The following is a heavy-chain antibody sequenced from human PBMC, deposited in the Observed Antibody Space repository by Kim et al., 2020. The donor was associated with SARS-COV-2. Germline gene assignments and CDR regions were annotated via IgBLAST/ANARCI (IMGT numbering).Heavy chain of an antibody. CDR2: IYTGGST. J-gene: IGHJ5*02. Sequence: GGSLRLSCAASGFTVSNTYMNWVRQAPGKGLEWVSAIYTGGSTYYPDSVKGRFTISRDNAQNTVYLQMNSLRVEDTAVYYCARDRSTAFRFDPRGQGTQVTVSS. CDR3: ARDRSTAFRFDP. D-gene: IGHD2-8*02. V-gene: IGHV3-66*01. CDR1: GFTVSNTY.